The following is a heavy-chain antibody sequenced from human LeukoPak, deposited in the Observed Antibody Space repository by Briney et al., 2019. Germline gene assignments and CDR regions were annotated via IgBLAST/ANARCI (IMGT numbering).Heavy chain of an antibody. Sequence: ASVKVSCKASGYTFTRYYIHWVRQAPGQGLEWMGIINPSGGGTNYAQKFQGRVTMTRDMSTSTVFMELDSLRSEDTAVYYCARGPGDLGDYWGQGTLVTVSS. J-gene: IGHJ4*02. D-gene: IGHD7-27*01. V-gene: IGHV1-46*01. CDR1: GYTFTRYY. CDR2: INPSGGGT. CDR3: ARGPGDLGDY.